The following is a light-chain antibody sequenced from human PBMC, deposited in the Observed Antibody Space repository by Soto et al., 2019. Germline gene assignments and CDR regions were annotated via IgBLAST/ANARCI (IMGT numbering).Light chain of an antibody. CDR3: QSYDCGLSGWL. V-gene: IGLV1-40*01. CDR2: ENA. Sequence: QSVLTQPPSVSGAPGQRVTISCTGSSSNIGAVFDVHWYQQVPGTAPKLLIYENAKRPSGVPNRFSGSKSGTSASLAITGLQAEDEADYYCQSYDCGLSGWLFGGGTKLTVL. CDR1: SSNIGAVFD. J-gene: IGLJ2*01.